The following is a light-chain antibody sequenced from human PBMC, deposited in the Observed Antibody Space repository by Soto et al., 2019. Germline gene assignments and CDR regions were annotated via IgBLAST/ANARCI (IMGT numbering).Light chain of an antibody. Sequence: QSALTQPASVSGSPGQSITISCIGTSSDVGNYELVSWYQQLPGKAPKLIIYEVTKRPSGVPNRFSGSNSGNTASLTISGLLAEDEADYHCCSFAGGSTYVVFGGGTQLTVL. CDR3: CSFAGGSTYVV. V-gene: IGLV2-23*02. J-gene: IGLJ2*01. CDR2: EVT. CDR1: SSDVGNYEL.